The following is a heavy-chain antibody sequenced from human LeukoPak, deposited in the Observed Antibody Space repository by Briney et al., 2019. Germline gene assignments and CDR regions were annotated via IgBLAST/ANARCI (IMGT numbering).Heavy chain of an antibody. J-gene: IGHJ4*02. CDR2: INHSGST. CDR3: ARGRWLSY. Sequence: PSETLSLTCAVYGGSFSGYYWGWIRLPPGKGLEWIGEINHSGSTNYNPSLKSRVTISVDTSKNQFSLKLSSVTAADTAVYYCARGRWLSYWGQGTLVTVSS. V-gene: IGHV4-34*01. D-gene: IGHD5-24*01. CDR1: GGSFSGYY.